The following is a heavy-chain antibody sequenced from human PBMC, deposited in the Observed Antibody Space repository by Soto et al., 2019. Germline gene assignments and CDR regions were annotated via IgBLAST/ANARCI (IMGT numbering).Heavy chain of an antibody. V-gene: IGHV1-69*05. D-gene: IGHD5-18*01. Sequence: SVKVSCKASGGTFSSYAISWVRQAPGQGLEWMGGIIPIFGTTNYAQKFQGRVTITTDESTSTAYMELSSLRSDDTAVYYCARKGYSYGYGYAFDIWGQGTMVTVSS. CDR3: ARKGYSYGYGYAFDI. CDR1: GGTFSSYA. J-gene: IGHJ3*02. CDR2: IIPIFGTT.